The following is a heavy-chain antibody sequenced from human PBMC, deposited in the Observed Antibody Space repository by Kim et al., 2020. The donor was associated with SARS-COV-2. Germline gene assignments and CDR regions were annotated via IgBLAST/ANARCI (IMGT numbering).Heavy chain of an antibody. CDR3: ARDGVSQGGMDV. CDR2: ISSSSSYI. CDR1: GFTFSSYS. J-gene: IGHJ6*02. Sequence: GGSLRLSCAASGFTFSSYSMNWVRQAPGKGLEWVSSISSSSSYIYYADSVKGRFTISRDNAKNSLYLQMNSLRAEDTAVYYCARDGVSQGGMDVWGQGTTVTVSS. D-gene: IGHD2-8*01. V-gene: IGHV3-21*01.